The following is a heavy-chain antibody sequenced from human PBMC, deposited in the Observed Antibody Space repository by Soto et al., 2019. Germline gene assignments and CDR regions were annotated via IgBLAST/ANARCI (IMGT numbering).Heavy chain of an antibody. CDR1: GGTFSSYT. CDR3: ARDRYCSGGSCYDTDY. Sequence: SVKVSCKASGGTFSSYTISWVRQAPGQGLEWMGRIIPILGIANYAQKFQGRVTITADKSTSTAYMELSSLRSEDTAVYYCARDRYCSGGSCYDTDYWGQGTLVTVSS. CDR2: IIPILGIA. D-gene: IGHD2-15*01. J-gene: IGHJ4*02. V-gene: IGHV1-69*04.